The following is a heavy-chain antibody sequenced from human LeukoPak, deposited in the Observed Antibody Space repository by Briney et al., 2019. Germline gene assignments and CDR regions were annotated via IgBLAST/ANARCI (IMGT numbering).Heavy chain of an antibody. J-gene: IGHJ1*01. CDR2: IRYDGSNK. V-gene: IGHV3-30*02. Sequence: PGGSLRLSCAASGFTFSSYGMHWVRQAPGKGLEWVAFIRYDGSNKYYADSVKGRFTISRDNSKNTLYLQMNSLRAEDTAVYYCAKDWHTIVGAEYFQHWGQGTLVTVSS. CDR3: AKDWHTIVGAEYFQH. CDR1: GFTFSSYG. D-gene: IGHD3-22*01.